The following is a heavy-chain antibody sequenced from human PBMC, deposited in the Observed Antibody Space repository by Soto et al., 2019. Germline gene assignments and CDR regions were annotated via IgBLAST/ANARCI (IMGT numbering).Heavy chain of an antibody. CDR3: ARDAAVGIFDY. Sequence: XSVKVSCKASGSTFTSYGISWVRQAPGQGLEWMGWXSAYNXNTNYEKKLQXXVTMTKDXXKSKDYMEMRSLRSDDTAVYYCARDAAVGIFDYWGQGTLVTVSS. V-gene: IGHV1-18*01. CDR2: XSAYNXNT. J-gene: IGHJ4*02. D-gene: IGHD1-26*01. CDR1: GSTFTSYG.